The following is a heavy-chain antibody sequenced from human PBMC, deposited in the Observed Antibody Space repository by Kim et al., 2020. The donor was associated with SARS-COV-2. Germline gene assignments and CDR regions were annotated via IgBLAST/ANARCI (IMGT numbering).Heavy chain of an antibody. CDR3: VRQRLSRSGWCYPFDP. CDR1: GYEFVTYW. J-gene: IGHJ5*02. D-gene: IGHD6-19*01. V-gene: IGHV5-51*01. CDR2: IYSGDSDT. Sequence: GESLKISCKGSGYEFVTYWIGWIRQVSGKLEWMGMIYSGDSDTRYSPSFQDQVTISVDRSVSTAYLRLRSLQVSDTAIYYCVRQRLSRSGWCYPFDPWGQGTPVVVS.